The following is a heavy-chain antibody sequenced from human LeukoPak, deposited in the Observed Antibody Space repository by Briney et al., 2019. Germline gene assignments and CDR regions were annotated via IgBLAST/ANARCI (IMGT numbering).Heavy chain of an antibody. V-gene: IGHV3-33*01. D-gene: IGHD4-17*01. CDR2: IWYDGSNK. CDR1: GFTFSSYG. CDR3: ARAPTTVTKYTLPYYYYGMDV. Sequence: GSLRLSCAASGFTFSSYGMHWVRQAPGKGLEWVAVIWYDGSNKYYADSVKGRFTVSRDNSKNTLYLQMNSLRAEDTAVYYCARAPTTVTKYTLPYYYYGMDVWGQGTTVTVSS. J-gene: IGHJ6*02.